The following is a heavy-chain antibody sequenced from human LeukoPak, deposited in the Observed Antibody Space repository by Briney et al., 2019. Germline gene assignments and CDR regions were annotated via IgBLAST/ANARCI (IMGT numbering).Heavy chain of an antibody. J-gene: IGHJ4*02. V-gene: IGHV3-66*02. CDR3: ARDSDFWSGYYPSFDY. D-gene: IGHD3-3*01. CDR1: GFTVSSYY. Sequence: PGGSLRLSCAASGFTVSSYYMSWVRRAPGKGLEWVSDIYSGGSTYYADSVKGRFTISRDNSKNTLYLQMNSLRAEDTAVYYCARDSDFWSGYYPSFDYWGQGTLVTVSS. CDR2: IYSGGST.